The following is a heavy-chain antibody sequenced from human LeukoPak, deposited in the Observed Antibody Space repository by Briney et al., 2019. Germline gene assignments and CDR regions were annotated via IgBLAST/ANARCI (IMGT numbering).Heavy chain of an antibody. CDR2: INSDSSIM. V-gene: IGHV3-21*01. J-gene: IGHJ4*02. CDR1: GFTFNAFG. Sequence: GGSLRLSCAASGFTFNAFGMHWVRQAPGKGLEWVSSINSDSSIMYYAESVKGRFTISRDNARNSLYLQMNSLRAEDTAVYYCIRDLFDDYSLDYWGQGALVTVSS. CDR3: IRDLFDDYSLDY. D-gene: IGHD3-16*01.